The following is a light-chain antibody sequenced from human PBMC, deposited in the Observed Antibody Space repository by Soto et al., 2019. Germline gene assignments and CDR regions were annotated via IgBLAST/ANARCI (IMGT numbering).Light chain of an antibody. CDR1: QSVSSN. CDR3: QQYNNRPPPCT. CDR2: GAS. J-gene: IGKJ1*01. Sequence: EIVMTQSPATLSVSPGERATLSCRASQSVSSNLAWYQQKPGQAPRLLIYGASTRATGIPARFSGSGSGTEFTLTISSLQSEDFAVYYCQQYNNRPPPCTFGQGTKVEIK. V-gene: IGKV3-15*01.